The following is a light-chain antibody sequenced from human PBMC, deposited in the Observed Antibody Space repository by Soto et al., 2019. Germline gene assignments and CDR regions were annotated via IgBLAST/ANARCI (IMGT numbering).Light chain of an antibody. CDR3: QQYGNSRGT. J-gene: IGKJ1*01. V-gene: IGKV3-20*01. Sequence: DIVLTQSPGTLSLSPGDRATLSCRASQSVSTSYLAWYQQKPGQAPRLLIYGASSRATGIPDRFSGSGSGTDFTRTSSGLEPEDFAVYSCQQYGNSRGTCGHGTQVESK. CDR2: GAS. CDR1: QSVSTSY.